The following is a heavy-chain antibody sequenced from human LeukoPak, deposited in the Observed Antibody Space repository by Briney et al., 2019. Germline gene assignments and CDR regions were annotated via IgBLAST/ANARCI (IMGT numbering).Heavy chain of an antibody. CDR2: IYYSGST. CDR3: CRYYYDSSALDP. Sequence: KPSETLSLTCTVSGGSISSSSYYWGWIRQPPGKGLEWIGSIYYSGSTYYNPSLKSRVTISVDTSKNQFSLKLSSVTAADTAVYYCCRYYYDSSALDPWAREPWSPSPQ. D-gene: IGHD3-22*01. CDR1: GGSISSSSYY. J-gene: IGHJ5*02. V-gene: IGHV4-39*01.